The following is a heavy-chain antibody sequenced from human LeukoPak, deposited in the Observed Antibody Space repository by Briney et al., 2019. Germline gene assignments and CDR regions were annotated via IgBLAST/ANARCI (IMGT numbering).Heavy chain of an antibody. J-gene: IGHJ4*02. CDR1: GFTFSSYG. Sequence: GGSLRLSCAASGFTFSSYGMSWVRQAPGKGLEWVSAISGSGGSTYYADSVKGRFTISRDNSKNTLYLQMNSLRAEDTAVYYCAKTKTGVVPAAAFDYWGQGTLVTVSS. V-gene: IGHV3-23*01. D-gene: IGHD2-2*01. CDR2: ISGSGGST. CDR3: AKTKTGVVPAAAFDY.